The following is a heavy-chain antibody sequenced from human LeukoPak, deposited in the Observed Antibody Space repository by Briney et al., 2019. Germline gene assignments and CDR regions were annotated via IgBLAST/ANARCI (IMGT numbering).Heavy chain of an antibody. CDR2: ISPDGHYI. D-gene: IGHD3-10*01. CDR3: AKQEPSYNNDLSRVADAFDI. Sequence: GGSLRLSCAASGFTFSTYAMAWVRQAPGKGLMWLSSISPDGHYIYYADSVKGRFTTSRDNSKNTLFLQMNSLRAEDTAVYFCAKQEPSYNNDLSRVADAFDIWGQGTMVSVSS. J-gene: IGHJ3*02. CDR1: GFTFSTYA. V-gene: IGHV3-23*01.